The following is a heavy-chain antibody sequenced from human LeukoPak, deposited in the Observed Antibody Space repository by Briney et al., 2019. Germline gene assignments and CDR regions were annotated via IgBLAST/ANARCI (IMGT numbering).Heavy chain of an antibody. CDR3: AKEVRGDAFDI. CDR1: GFTFNSYS. V-gene: IGHV3-30*18. D-gene: IGHD3-16*01. CDR2: ISYDGSNK. J-gene: IGHJ3*02. Sequence: GGSLRLSRAASGFTFNSYSMNWVRQAPGKGLEWVAVISYDGSNKDYADSVKGRFTISRDNTKNTLFLQMNSLRAEDTAVYYCAKEVRGDAFDIWGQGTMVTVSS.